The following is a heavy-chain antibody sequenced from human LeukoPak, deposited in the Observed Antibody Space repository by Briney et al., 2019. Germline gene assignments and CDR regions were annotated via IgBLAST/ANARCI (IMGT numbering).Heavy chain of an antibody. J-gene: IGHJ6*02. CDR3: ARDRIVVVPAAIRYSYGMDV. V-gene: IGHV1-18*01. CDR2: ISAYNGNT. Sequence: GASVKVSFKASGYTFTSYGISWVRQAPGQGLEWMGWISAYNGNTNYAQKLQGRVTMTPDTSTSTAYMELRSLRSDDTAVYYCARDRIVVVPAAIRYSYGMDVWGQGTTVTVSS. D-gene: IGHD2-2*01. CDR1: GYTFTSYG.